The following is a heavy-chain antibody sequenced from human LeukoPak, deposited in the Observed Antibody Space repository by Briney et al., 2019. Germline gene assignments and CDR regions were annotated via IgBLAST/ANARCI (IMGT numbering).Heavy chain of an antibody. V-gene: IGHV1-8*03. Sequence: ASVKVSCKASGYTLARYEINWVRQATGQGPEWMGWINPNSGSTGYAQNFQGRVTFTSDTSESTVYLELSGLRSEDTAVYYCAREGKDYFGSGSYSFDYWGQGTLVTVSS. CDR3: AREGKDYFGSGSYSFDY. CDR2: INPNSGST. CDR1: GYTLARYE. J-gene: IGHJ4*02. D-gene: IGHD3-10*01.